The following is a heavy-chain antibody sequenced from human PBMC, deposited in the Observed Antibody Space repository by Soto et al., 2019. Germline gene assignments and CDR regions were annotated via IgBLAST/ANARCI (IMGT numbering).Heavy chain of an antibody. V-gene: IGHV1-69*01. J-gene: IGHJ4*02. D-gene: IGHD6-19*01. CDR3: ARVARYSSGWYQGERFEY. CDR2: IIPIFGTA. CDR1: GGTFSSYA. Sequence: QVQLVQSGAEVKKPGSSVKVSCKASGGTFSSYAISWVRQAPGQGLEWMGGIIPIFGTANYAQKFQGRVTITADESTSTAYMELSSLRSEDTAVYYCARVARYSSGWYQGERFEYWGQGTLVTVSS.